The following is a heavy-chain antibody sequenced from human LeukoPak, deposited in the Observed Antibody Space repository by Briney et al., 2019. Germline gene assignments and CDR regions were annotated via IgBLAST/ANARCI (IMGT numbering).Heavy chain of an antibody. V-gene: IGHV4-59*01. Sequence: SETLSLTCTVSGGSIRSYYWSWIRQPPGKGLEWIGFIYYSGSTNYSPSLKSRVTISVDTSKNQFSLKLSSVTAADTAVYYCAGGATAYYFDYWGQGTLVTVSS. CDR1: GGSIRSYY. CDR2: IYYSGST. J-gene: IGHJ4*02. CDR3: AGGATAYYFDY.